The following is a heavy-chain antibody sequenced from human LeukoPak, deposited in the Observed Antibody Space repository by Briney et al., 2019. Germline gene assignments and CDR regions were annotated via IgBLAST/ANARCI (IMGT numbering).Heavy chain of an antibody. CDR1: GFTFSTYW. CDR2: IKQDVSEK. CDR3: ARDAGYGYDRFDY. Sequence: GGSLRLSCAASGFTFSTYWMSWVRQAPGKGLEWVANIKQDVSEKYYVDSVKGRYTISRDNAQNSLYLQMNRLGVEDTAVYYCARDAGYGYDRFDYWGQGTQVTVSS. V-gene: IGHV3-7*01. D-gene: IGHD5-18*01. J-gene: IGHJ4*02.